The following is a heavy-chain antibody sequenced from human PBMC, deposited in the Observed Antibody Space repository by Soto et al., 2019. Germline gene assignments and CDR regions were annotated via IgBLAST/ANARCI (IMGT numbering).Heavy chain of an antibody. Sequence: PGGSLRLSCAASGFTFSNYAMNWVRQAPGKGLEWVAVISYDGSNKNYADSVKGRFTISRDNSKNTLYLQMNSLRAEDTAVFYCARDRYSSGSRGYFDYWGQGTLVTVSS. CDR2: ISYDGSNK. V-gene: IGHV3-30*04. D-gene: IGHD5-18*01. CDR1: GFTFSNYA. CDR3: ARDRYSSGSRGYFDY. J-gene: IGHJ4*02.